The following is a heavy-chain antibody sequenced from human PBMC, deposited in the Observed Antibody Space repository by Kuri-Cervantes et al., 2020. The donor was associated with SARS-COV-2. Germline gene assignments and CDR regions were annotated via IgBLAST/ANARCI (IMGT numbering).Heavy chain of an antibody. V-gene: IGHV3-66*02. J-gene: IGHJ3*02. CDR3: AREGVGVDAFDI. CDR1: GFTVSSNY. CDR2: IYSGGST. Sequence: GESLKISCAASGFTVSSNYMSWVRQAPGKGLEWVSVIYSGGSTYYADSVKGRFTISRDNSKNTLYLQMNSLRAEDTAVYYCAREGVGVDAFDIWGQGTMVTVSS. D-gene: IGHD1-26*01.